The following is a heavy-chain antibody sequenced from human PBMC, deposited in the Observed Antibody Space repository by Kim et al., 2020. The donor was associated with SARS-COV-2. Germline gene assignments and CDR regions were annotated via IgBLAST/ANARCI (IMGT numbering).Heavy chain of an antibody. Sequence: SETLSLTCTVSGGSISSSSYYWGWKRQPPGKGLEWIGSIYCSGSTYHNPNLQSRVTIYVDTSKNQLSLKLVSVTAADTAVYYCARHLVTLIEVVITTGWFDPWGPGTLVTVSS. CDR3: ARHLVTLIEVVITTGWFDP. V-gene: IGHV4-39*01. CDR2: IYCSGST. D-gene: IGHD3-22*01. J-gene: IGHJ5*02. CDR1: GGSISSSSYY.